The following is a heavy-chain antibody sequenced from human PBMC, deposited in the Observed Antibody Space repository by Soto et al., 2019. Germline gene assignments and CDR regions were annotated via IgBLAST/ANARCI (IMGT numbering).Heavy chain of an antibody. V-gene: IGHV3-53*02. J-gene: IGHJ4*02. CDR1: GFNVSSSY. CDR3: VTNYYTVSLGRD. D-gene: IGHD1-7*01. CDR2: ISRGGDT. Sequence: EVQLVESGGELIQPGGSLRLSCAASGFNVSSSYMSWVRQAPGKGLEWVAVISRGGDTFYGDSVKGRFSISRDNSKGTLFLQLASLSVYDTAVYYCVTNYYTVSLGRDWGQGTLVTVSS.